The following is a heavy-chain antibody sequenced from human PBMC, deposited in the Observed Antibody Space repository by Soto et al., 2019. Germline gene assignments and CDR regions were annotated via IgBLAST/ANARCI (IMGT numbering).Heavy chain of an antibody. J-gene: IGHJ6*02. Sequence: ASVKVSCKASGGTFSSYTISWVRQAPGQGLEWMGWINPNSGGTNYAQKFQGWVTMTRDTSISTAYMELSRLRSDDTAVYYCARGAGIADYYYYYGMDVWGQGTTVTVSS. CDR1: GGTFSSYT. CDR2: INPNSGGT. D-gene: IGHD6-13*01. CDR3: ARGAGIADYYYYYGMDV. V-gene: IGHV1-2*04.